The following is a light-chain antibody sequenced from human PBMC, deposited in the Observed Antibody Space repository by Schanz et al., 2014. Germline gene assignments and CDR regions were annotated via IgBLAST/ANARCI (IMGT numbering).Light chain of an antibody. CDR1: ESVNVN. J-gene: IGKJ1*01. CDR3: QQHGTLPVT. Sequence: ETVMTQSPATLSVSPGDRATLSCRASESVNVNLAWYQQKPGQAPRLLIYGASTRATAFPARFSGSGSGTEFTLTISRLEPEDFAVYYCQQHGTLPVTFGQGTKVEIK. V-gene: IGKV3-15*01. CDR2: GAS.